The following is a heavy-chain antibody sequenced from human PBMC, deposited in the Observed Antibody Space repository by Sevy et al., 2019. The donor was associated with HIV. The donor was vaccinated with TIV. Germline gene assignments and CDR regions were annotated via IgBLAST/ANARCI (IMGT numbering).Heavy chain of an antibody. Sequence: ASVKVSCKTSGFDFSSYGITWVRQAPGQGLEWMGWIGIYNGNSNSAQKLQGRVSMTTDTSTNTVYMELSNLRSDDTAVYYCARVPTYDYRSATYFDYWGQGTLVTVSS. CDR2: IGIYNGNS. CDR1: GFDFSSYG. J-gene: IGHJ4*02. CDR3: ARVPTYDYRSATYFDY. D-gene: IGHD3-10*01. V-gene: IGHV1-18*01.